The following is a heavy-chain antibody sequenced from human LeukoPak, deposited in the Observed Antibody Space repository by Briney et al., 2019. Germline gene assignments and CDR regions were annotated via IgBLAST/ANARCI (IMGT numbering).Heavy chain of an antibody. CDR1: GFTFSSYA. V-gene: IGHV3-30*04. J-gene: IGHJ4*02. D-gene: IGHD6-13*01. CDR2: ISYDGSNK. CDR3: ARSHKQIAAAGTGYY. Sequence: PGGSLRLSCAASGFTFSSYAMHWVRQAPGKGLEWVAVISYDGSNKYYADSVKGRFTISRDNSKNTLYLQMNSLRAEDTAVYYCARSHKQIAAAGTGYYWGQGTLVTVSS.